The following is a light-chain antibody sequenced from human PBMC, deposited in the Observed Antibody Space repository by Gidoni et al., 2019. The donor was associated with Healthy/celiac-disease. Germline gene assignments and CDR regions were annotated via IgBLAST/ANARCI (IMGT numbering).Light chain of an antibody. J-gene: IGLJ2*01. Sequence: SYELTQPPSVSVSPGHTARITCAGDALPKQYAYWYQQKPGQSPVLVIYKDRERPSGIPERFSGSSSGTTVTLTISGVQAEDEADYYCQSADSSGTYVVFGGGTKLTVL. CDR3: QSADSSGTYVV. CDR1: ALPKQY. CDR2: KDR. V-gene: IGLV3-25*03.